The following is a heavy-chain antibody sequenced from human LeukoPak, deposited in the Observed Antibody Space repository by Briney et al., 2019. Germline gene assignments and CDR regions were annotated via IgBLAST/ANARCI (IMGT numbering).Heavy chain of an antibody. CDR2: IWYDGSNK. V-gene: IGHV3-33*01. Sequence: PGGSLRLSCAASGFTFSSYGMHWVRQAPGKGLEWVAVIWYDGSNKYYADSVKGRFTISRDNSKNTLYLQMNSLRAEDTAVYYCARGIEGAAFDYWGQGTLVTVSS. CDR1: GFTFSSYG. D-gene: IGHD6-13*01. J-gene: IGHJ4*02. CDR3: ARGIEGAAFDY.